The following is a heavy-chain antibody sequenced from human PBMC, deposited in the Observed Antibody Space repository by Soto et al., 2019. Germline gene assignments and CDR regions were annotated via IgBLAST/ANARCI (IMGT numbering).Heavy chain of an antibody. CDR1: GGTFSSYT. D-gene: IGHD6-19*01. CDR3: ARATPYLVYSSGWDDPFDY. Sequence: GASVKVSCKASGGTFSSYTISWVRQAPGQGLEWMGRIIPILGIANYAQKFQGRVTITADKSTSTAYMELSSLRSEDTAVYYCARATPYLVYSSGWDDPFDYWGQGTLVTVSS. J-gene: IGHJ4*02. V-gene: IGHV1-69*02. CDR2: IIPILGIA.